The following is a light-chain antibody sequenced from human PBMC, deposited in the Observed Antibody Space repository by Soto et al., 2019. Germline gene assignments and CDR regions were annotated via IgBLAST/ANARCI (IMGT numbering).Light chain of an antibody. Sequence: QSALTQPASVSGSPGQSVTISCTGTSXDIGSYNRVSWYQQHPGKAPKLIIYEVTDRPSGVSNRFSGSKSGNTASLTISGLQAEDEAEYYCSSYTNINTRACVFGTGTKV. V-gene: IGLV2-14*01. CDR1: SXDIGSYNR. J-gene: IGLJ1*01. CDR3: SSYTNINTRACV. CDR2: EVT.